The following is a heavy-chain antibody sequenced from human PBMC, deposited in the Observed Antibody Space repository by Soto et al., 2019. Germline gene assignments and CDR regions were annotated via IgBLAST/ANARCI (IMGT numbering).Heavy chain of an antibody. V-gene: IGHV4-31*03. Sequence: SETLSLTCTVSGGPINSAGYTWSWIRQHPGKGLELIGYIYYTGSTYYDPSLKSRLTISVDTSKNQFSLKLSSVTAADTAVYYCARAIPTGYCSSTSCYSAWFDXWGQGALVTVSX. J-gene: IGHJ5*02. CDR2: IYYTGST. D-gene: IGHD2-2*02. CDR3: ARAIPTGYCSSTSCYSAWFDX. CDR1: GGPINSAGYT.